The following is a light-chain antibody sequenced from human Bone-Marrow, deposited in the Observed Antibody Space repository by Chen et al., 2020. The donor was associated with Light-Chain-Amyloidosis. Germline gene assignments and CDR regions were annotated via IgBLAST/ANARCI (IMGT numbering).Light chain of an antibody. CDR3: QSADSSGTYEVI. CDR1: DLPTKY. CDR2: RDP. V-gene: IGLV3-25*03. J-gene: IGLJ2*01. Sequence: SYELTQPPSVSVSPGQTARITCSGDDLPTKYAYWYQQKPGQAPVLVIHRDPERPSGISERFSGSSSGTTATLTISGGQAEDEADYRCQSADSSGTYEVIFGGGTKLTVL.